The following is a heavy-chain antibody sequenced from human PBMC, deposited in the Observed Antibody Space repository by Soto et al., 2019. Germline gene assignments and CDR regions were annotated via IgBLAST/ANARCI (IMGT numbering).Heavy chain of an antibody. J-gene: IGHJ4*02. CDR2: ISSSSSYI. D-gene: IGHD6-19*01. Sequence: EVQLVESGGGLVKPGGSLRLSCAASGFTFSSYSMNWVRQAPGKGLEWVSSISSSSSYIYYADSVKGRFTISRDNAKNSLYLQMNSLRAEDTAVYYCARDIRQIAVAGNLDYWGQGTLVTVSS. CDR3: ARDIRQIAVAGNLDY. CDR1: GFTFSSYS. V-gene: IGHV3-21*01.